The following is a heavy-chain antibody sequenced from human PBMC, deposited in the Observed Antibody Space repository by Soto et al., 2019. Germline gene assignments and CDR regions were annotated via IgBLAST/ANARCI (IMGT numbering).Heavy chain of an antibody. J-gene: IGHJ6*02. CDR1: GGSISSGGYY. V-gene: IGHV4-31*03. CDR2: IYYSGST. D-gene: IGHD4-4*01. CDR3: ARRIEIYSKGYYGMDV. Sequence: QVQLQESGPGLVKPSQTLSLTCTVSGGSISSGGYYWSWIRQHPGKGLEWIGDIYYSGSTYYNPSVKSRVTISVDTSKNQFSRKLSSVTAADTAVYYWARRIEIYSKGYYGMDVWGQGTTVTVSS.